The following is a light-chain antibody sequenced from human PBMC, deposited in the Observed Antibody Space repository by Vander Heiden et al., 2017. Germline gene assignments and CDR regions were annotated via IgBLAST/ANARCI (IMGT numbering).Light chain of an antibody. CDR3: QQSSTAPLT. V-gene: IGKV4-1*01. J-gene: IGKJ4*01. Sequence: DIVMTQSPDYLAVSLGERGTINCKSSQSVLSSSNNKNYLAWYQQIPGQPPKLLINWASTRESGVPDRFSGSGSGTDFTLTISSLQAEDVAVYYCQQSSTAPLTFGGGTKVEIK. CDR1: QSVLSSSNNKNY. CDR2: WAS.